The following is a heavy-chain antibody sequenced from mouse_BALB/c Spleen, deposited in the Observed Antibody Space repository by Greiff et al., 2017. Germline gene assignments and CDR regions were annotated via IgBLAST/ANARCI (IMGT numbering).Heavy chain of an antibody. CDR2: ISSGGSYT. V-gene: IGHV5-6*01. Sequence: EGQLQESGGDLVKPGGSLKLSCAASGFTFSSYGMSWVRQTPDKRLEWVATISSGGSYTYYPDSVKGRFTISRDNAKNTLYLQMSSLKSEDTAMYYCARESLITTATAWFAYWGQGTLVTVSA. J-gene: IGHJ3*01. D-gene: IGHD1-2*01. CDR1: GFTFSSYG. CDR3: ARESLITTATAWFAY.